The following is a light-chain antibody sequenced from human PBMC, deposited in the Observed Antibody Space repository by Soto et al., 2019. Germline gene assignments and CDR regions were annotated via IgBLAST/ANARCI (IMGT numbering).Light chain of an antibody. CDR1: QTISNY. V-gene: IGKV1-39*01. J-gene: IGKJ4*01. Sequence: DIQVTQSPSSLSASVGDRFTITCRASQTISNYLNWYQKKPGKAPQLLIYAASSLQSGVPSRFSGSGSATDFVLTISSLQPEDFATYFCQQSHTTPRLSFGGGTKVDI. CDR2: AAS. CDR3: QQSHTTPRLS.